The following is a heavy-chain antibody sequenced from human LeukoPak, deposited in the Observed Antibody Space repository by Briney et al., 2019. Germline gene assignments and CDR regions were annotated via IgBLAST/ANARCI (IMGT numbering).Heavy chain of an antibody. Sequence: SETLSLTCTVSGGSISRSSYYWGWIRQPPGKGLEWIGSIYYSGSTYYNPSLKSRVTISVDTSKNQFSLKLSSVTAADTAVYYCARTLLPGAAAGRRYFDYWGQGTLVTVSS. V-gene: IGHV4-39*01. CDR3: ARTLLPGAAAGRRYFDY. CDR1: GGSISRSSYY. J-gene: IGHJ4*02. CDR2: IYYSGST. D-gene: IGHD6-13*01.